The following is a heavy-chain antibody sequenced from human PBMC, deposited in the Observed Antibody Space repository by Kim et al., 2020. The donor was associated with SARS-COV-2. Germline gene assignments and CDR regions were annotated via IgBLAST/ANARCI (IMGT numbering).Heavy chain of an antibody. D-gene: IGHD5-18*01. J-gene: IGHJ3*02. V-gene: IGHV6-1*01. CDR2: GYK. CDR3: ARGINSDFDI. Sequence: GYKYYALSAKGRTNINPDTSQNKFSRQLNSLTPEDTAVYYCARGINSDFDIWGQGTVVTVS.